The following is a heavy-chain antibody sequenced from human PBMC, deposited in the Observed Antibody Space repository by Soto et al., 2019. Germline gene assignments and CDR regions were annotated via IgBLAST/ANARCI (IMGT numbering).Heavy chain of an antibody. J-gene: IGHJ4*02. CDR3: AKQGLTGYYFDY. D-gene: IGHD2-8*01. V-gene: IGHV4-39*01. CDR1: GGSISSSSYY. Sequence: PSETLSLTCTVSGGSISSSSYYWGWIRQPPGKGLEWIGSIYYSGSTYYNPSLKSRVTISVDTSKNQFSLKLSSVTAADTAVYYCAKQGLTGYYFDYWGLGTLVTVSS. CDR2: IYYSGST.